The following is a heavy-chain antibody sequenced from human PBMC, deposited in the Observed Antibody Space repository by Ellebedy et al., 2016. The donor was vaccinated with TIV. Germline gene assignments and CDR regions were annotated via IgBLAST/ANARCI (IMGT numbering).Heavy chain of an antibody. V-gene: IGHV1-69*13. D-gene: IGHD6-19*01. J-gene: IGHJ4*02. CDR1: RGTFSSYA. CDR2: IIPIFGTA. Sequence: SVKVSXKASRGTFSSYAISWVRQAPGQGLEWMGGIIPIFGTANYAQKFQGRVTITADESTSTAYMELSSLRSEDTAVYYCARDQHYSSGWYYFDYWGQGTLVTVSS. CDR3: ARDQHYSSGWYYFDY.